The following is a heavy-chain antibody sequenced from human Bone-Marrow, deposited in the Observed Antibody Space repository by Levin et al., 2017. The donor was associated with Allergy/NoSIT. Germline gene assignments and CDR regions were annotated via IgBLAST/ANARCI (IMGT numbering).Heavy chain of an antibody. V-gene: IGHV3-23*01. CDR3: AKEMVPYCSTTACYMPDY. Sequence: LSLTCAASGFPFSSYAMSWVRQAPGKGLEWVSAISGSGGRTYYADSVKGRFSISRDNSKNTLYLQMNSLRAEDTAVYYCAKEMVPYCSTTACYMPDYWGRGTLVTVSS. CDR2: ISGSGGRT. CDR1: GFPFSSYA. D-gene: IGHD2-2*02. J-gene: IGHJ4*02.